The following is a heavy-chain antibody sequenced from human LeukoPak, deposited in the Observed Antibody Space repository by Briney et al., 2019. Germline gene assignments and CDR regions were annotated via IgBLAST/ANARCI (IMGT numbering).Heavy chain of an antibody. CDR2: IYTSGST. V-gene: IGHV4-4*07. D-gene: IGHD6-13*01. CDR3: ARGSSSWYGFDY. J-gene: IGHJ4*02. CDR1: GGSISSYY. Sequence: SETLSLTCSVSGGSISSYYWSRIRQPAGKGLEWIGRIYTSGSTNYNPSLKSRVTISVDKSKNQFSLKLSSVTAADTAVYYCARGSSSWYGFDYWGQGTLVTVSS.